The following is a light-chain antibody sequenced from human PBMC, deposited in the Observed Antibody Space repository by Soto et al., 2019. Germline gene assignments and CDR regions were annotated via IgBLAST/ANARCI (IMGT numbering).Light chain of an antibody. CDR2: GAS. V-gene: IGKV3-20*01. Sequence: EIVLTQSPGTLSLSPGERATLSCRASQSVSSSYLAWYQQKPGQAPRLLMYGASSRATGIPDRFSGSGSGTDFTLTISRLEPGDFAVYYCQQYGSSPLTFGQGTKVEIK. CDR3: QQYGSSPLT. J-gene: IGKJ1*01. CDR1: QSVSSSY.